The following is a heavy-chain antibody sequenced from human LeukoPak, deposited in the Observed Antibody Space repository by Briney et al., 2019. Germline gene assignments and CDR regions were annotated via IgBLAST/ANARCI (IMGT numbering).Heavy chain of an antibody. CDR2: VYHSGST. Sequence: SETLSLTCAVSGYSIGSGYHWGWIRQPPGKGPEWIATVYHSGSTYYNPSLKSRVTISIDTSANQFSLKVTSVTAADTAVYYCARVYGSGSWFNDWGQGALVTVSS. CDR1: GYSIGSGYH. D-gene: IGHD3-10*01. CDR3: ARVYGSGSWFND. V-gene: IGHV4-38-2*01. J-gene: IGHJ4*02.